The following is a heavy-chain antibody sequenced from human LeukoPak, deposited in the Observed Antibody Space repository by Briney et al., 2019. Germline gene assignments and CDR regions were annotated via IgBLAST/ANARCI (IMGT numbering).Heavy chain of an antibody. CDR3: AGSIICTGGACLDY. CDR2: ISYDGSNK. Sequence: GRSQRLSCAASGFTFSRHGIHWVRQAPGKGLEWVAVISYDGSNKYYADSVKGRFTISRDNSKNTLYLQMNSLRAEDTAVYYCAGSIICTGGACLDYWGQGTLVTVSS. D-gene: IGHD2-8*02. J-gene: IGHJ4*02. V-gene: IGHV3-30*03. CDR1: GFTFSRHG.